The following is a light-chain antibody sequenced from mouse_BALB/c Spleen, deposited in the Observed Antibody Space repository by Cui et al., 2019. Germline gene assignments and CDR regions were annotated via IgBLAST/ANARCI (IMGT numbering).Light chain of an antibody. CDR1: SSVSSSY. CDR3: QQWSSYPPT. CDR2: STS. Sequence: QIVLTQSPAIMSASPGEKVTLTCSASSSVSSSYLYWYQQKPGSSPKLWIYSTSNLASGVPARFSGSGSGTSYSLTISSMEAEDAASYFCQQWSSYPPTFGGGTKLEIK. J-gene: IGKJ1*01. V-gene: IGKV4-79*01.